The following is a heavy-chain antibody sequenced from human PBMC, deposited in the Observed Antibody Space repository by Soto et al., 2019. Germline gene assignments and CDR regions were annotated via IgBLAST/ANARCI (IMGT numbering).Heavy chain of an antibody. CDR3: ARGAYYDSSGYYYPDAFDI. V-gene: IGHV1-2*04. CDR2: INPNSGGT. J-gene: IGHJ3*02. Sequence: GASLKVSCKASGYTFTGYYMHWVRQAPGQGLEWMGWINPNSGGTNYAQKFQGWVTMTRDTSISTAYMELSRLRSDDTAVYYCARGAYYDSSGYYYPDAFDIWGQGTMVTVSS. CDR1: GYTFTGYY. D-gene: IGHD3-22*01.